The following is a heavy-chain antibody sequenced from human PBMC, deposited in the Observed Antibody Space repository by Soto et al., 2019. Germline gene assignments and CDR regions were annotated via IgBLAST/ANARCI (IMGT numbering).Heavy chain of an antibody. CDR3: ARGGIVVVPAARRFDP. V-gene: IGHV4-34*01. CDR1: GGSFSGYY. D-gene: IGHD2-2*01. J-gene: IGHJ5*02. Sequence: QVQLQQWGAGLLKPSETLSLTCAVYGGSFSGYYWSWIRQPPGKGLEWNGEINHSGSTNYNPSLKSRVTISVDTSKNQFSLKLSSVTAADTAVYYCARGGIVVVPAARRFDPWGQGTLVTVSS. CDR2: INHSGST.